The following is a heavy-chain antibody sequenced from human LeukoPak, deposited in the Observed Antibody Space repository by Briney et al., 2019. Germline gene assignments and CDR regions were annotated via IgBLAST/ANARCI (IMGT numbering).Heavy chain of an antibody. CDR3: ARDGGEVTRDAFDI. V-gene: IGHV1-2*02. D-gene: IGHD3-16*01. J-gene: IGHJ3*02. Sequence: ASVKVSCKASGYTFTGYYMHRVRQAPGQGLEWMGWINPNSGGTNYAQKFQGRVTMTRDTSISTAYMELSRLRSDDTAVYYCARDGGEVTRDAFDIWGQGTMVTVSS. CDR1: GYTFTGYY. CDR2: INPNSGGT.